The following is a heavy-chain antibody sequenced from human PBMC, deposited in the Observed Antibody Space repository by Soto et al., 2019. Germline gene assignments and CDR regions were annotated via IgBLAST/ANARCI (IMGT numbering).Heavy chain of an antibody. J-gene: IGHJ3*02. CDR2: ISAYNGNT. CDR3: AMALAGRDAFDI. Sequence: GASVKVSCKASGYTFTSYGISWVRQAPGQGLEWMGWISAYNGNTNYAQKLQGRVTMTTDTSTSTAYMELRSLRSDDTAVDYWAMALAGRDAFDIWGQGTMVTVSS. CDR1: GYTFTSYG. V-gene: IGHV1-18*04. D-gene: IGHD6-19*01.